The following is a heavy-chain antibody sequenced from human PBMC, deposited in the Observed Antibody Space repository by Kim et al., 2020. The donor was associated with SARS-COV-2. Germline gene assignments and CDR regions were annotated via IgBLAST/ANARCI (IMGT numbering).Heavy chain of an antibody. D-gene: IGHD6-19*01. CDR3: VRDFSGWSRDL. CDR1: GFTFKNVW. J-gene: IGHJ5*02. CDR2: IKEDGSQR. V-gene: IGHV3-7*01. Sequence: GGSLRLSCAASGFTFKNVWMSWVRQAPGKGLEWVANIKEDGSQRYYVDSVKGRFTISRDNTKNSLSLQMNSLRVEDTAVYYCVRDFSGWSRDLWGQGTLVTVSS.